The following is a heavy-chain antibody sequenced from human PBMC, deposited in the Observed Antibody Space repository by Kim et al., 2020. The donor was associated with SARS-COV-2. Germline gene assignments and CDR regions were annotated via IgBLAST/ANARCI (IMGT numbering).Heavy chain of an antibody. V-gene: IGHV3-23*05. Sequence: YANSVGGRFTTSMDNSRHPLYLQMNSMRAEDTALYYCARADSGNYYYGMDVWGQGTTVTVSS. CDR3: ARADSGNYYYGMDV. D-gene: IGHD2-21*01. J-gene: IGHJ6*02.